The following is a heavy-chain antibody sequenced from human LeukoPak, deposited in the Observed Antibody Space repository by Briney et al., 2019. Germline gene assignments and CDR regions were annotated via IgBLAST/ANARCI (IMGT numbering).Heavy chain of an antibody. CDR2: INLNSGGT. CDR1: GDILTGYY. CDR3: ARDGVYYYGSGSSQLDY. V-gene: IGHV1-2*02. J-gene: IGHJ4*02. D-gene: IGHD3-10*01. Sequence: GASVKVSCKASGDILTGYYMHWVRQAPGQGLEWMGWINLNSGGTKYAQRFQGRVAMTRDTSISTAYMELSRLKSDDTAVYYCARDGVYYYGSGSSQLDYWGQGTLVTVSS.